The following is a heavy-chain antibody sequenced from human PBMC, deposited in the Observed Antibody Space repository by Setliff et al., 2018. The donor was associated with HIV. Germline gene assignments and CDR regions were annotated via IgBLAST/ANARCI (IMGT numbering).Heavy chain of an antibody. CDR2: ILTTGDLI. V-gene: IGHV3-48*01. J-gene: IGHJ4*02. D-gene: IGHD6-13*01. Sequence: GGSLRLSCAGSGFTFSVHSMIWVRQAPGKGLEWLSYILTTGDLIYYADSVKGRFTVSRDNAKNSLYLQMNSLRAEDTAVYYCATPRGFYSSSGWGQGTLVTVSS. CDR1: GFTFSVHS. CDR3: ATPRGFYSSSG.